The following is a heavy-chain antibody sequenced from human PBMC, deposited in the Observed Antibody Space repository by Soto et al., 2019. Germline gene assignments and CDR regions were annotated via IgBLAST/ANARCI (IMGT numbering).Heavy chain of an antibody. CDR2: IKNNANSYDI. J-gene: IGHJ3*01. Sequence: EVQLVESGGGLVQPGGPLRLSCAASGFTFSDHYMDWVRQAPGKGLEWVARIKNNANSYDIEYAASVKGRFTISRDDSKNSLYLQMNSLRTEDTAIYYCVRVKLGPQPLKAFNAWCQGTMVTVSS. CDR1: GFTFSDHY. D-gene: IGHD7-27*01. V-gene: IGHV3-72*01. CDR3: VRVKLGPQPLKAFNA.